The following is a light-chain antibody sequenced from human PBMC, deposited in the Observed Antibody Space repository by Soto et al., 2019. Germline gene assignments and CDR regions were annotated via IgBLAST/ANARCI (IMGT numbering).Light chain of an antibody. Sequence: QSVLTQPPSAAGSPGQSVTISCTGTSTDVGGYNYVSWYQQYPGKAPKLMIYEVSKRPSGVPDRFSGSKSGNTASLTVSGLQAEDEADYFCKSYAGSKTYVFGSGTKVTVL. CDR3: KSYAGSKTYV. CDR2: EVS. CDR1: STDVGGYNY. V-gene: IGLV2-8*01. J-gene: IGLJ1*01.